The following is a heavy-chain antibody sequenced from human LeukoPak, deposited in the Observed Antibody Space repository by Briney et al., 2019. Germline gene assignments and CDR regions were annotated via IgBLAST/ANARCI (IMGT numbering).Heavy chain of an antibody. J-gene: IGHJ5*02. D-gene: IGHD3-10*01. CDR2: ISSSSSYI. V-gene: IGHV3-21*01. CDR3: SKDLTSDFGGDLDP. Sequence: GGSLRLSCAASGFTFSSYSMNWVRQAPGKGLEWVSSISSSSSYIYYADSVKGRFTISRDNAKNSLYLQMNSLRAEDTAVYYCSKDLTSDFGGDLDPWGQGTLVTVSS. CDR1: GFTFSSYS.